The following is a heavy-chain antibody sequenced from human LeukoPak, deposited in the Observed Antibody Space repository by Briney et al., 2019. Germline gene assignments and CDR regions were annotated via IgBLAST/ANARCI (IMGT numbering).Heavy chain of an antibody. CDR3: ARELAPFSPHHYDFWSGSFDY. CDR1: GYTFTSYY. Sequence: ASVKVSCKASGYTFTSYYMHWVRQAPGQGLEWMGIINPSGGSTSYAQKFQGRVTMTRDTSTSTVYMELSSLRSEDTAVYYCARELAPFSPHHYDFWSGSFDYWGQGTLVTVSS. D-gene: IGHD3-3*01. V-gene: IGHV1-46*01. CDR2: INPSGGST. J-gene: IGHJ4*02.